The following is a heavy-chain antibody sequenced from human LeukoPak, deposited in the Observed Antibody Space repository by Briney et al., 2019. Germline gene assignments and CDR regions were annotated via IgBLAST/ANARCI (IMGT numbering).Heavy chain of an antibody. D-gene: IGHD3-9*01. CDR2: INHSGST. CDR3: ARHLRQSNFDWLSKRGIGWFDP. CDR1: GGSFSGYY. Sequence: KSSETLSLTCAVYGGSFSGYYWSWIRQPPGKGLEWIGEINHSGSTNYNPSLKSRVTISVDTSKNQFSLKLGSVTAADTAVYYCARHLRQSNFDWLSKRGIGWFDPWGQGTLVTVSS. J-gene: IGHJ5*02. V-gene: IGHV4-34*01.